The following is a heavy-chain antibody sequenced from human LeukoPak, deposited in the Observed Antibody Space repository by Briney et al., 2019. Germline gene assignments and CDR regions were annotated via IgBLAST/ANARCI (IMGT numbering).Heavy chain of an antibody. V-gene: IGHV5-51*01. Sequence: LGESLKISCKGSGYSFTTYSIARVRQMPGKGLEWMGIIYPGDSDTRYSPSFQGQVTISADKSISTAYLQWSSLRASDTAIYYCTRMPTVTTIDYWGQGTLVTVSS. J-gene: IGHJ4*02. CDR2: IYPGDSDT. D-gene: IGHD4-17*01. CDR1: GYSFTTYS. CDR3: TRMPTVTTIDY.